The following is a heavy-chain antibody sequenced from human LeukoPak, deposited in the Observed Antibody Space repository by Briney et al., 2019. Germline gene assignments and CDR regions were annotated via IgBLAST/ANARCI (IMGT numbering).Heavy chain of an antibody. V-gene: IGHV4-59*11. CDR2: IYYSGST. CDR3: ARDREELGYFDY. J-gene: IGHJ4*02. Sequence: KPSETLSLTCTVSGGSISSHYWSWIRQPPGKGLEWIGYIYYSGSTNYNPSLKSRVTISVDTSKNQFSLKLSSVTAADTAVYYCARDREELGYFDYWGQGTLVTVSS. CDR1: GGSISSHY. D-gene: IGHD7-27*01.